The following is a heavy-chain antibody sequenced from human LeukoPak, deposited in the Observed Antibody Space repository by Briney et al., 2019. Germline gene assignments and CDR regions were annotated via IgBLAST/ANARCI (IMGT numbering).Heavy chain of an antibody. CDR2: IYTSGTTNYNT. D-gene: IGHD1-7*01. CDR3: ARETRQGSDY. CDR1: GDSISGYY. J-gene: IGHJ4*02. Sequence: PSETLSLTCTVSGDSISGYYWSWIRQPAGKGLEWIGRIYTSGTTNYNTNYNPSLKSRVTMSVDTSKNQLSLKLSSVTAADTAVYHCARETRQGSDYWGQGTLVTVSS. V-gene: IGHV4-4*07.